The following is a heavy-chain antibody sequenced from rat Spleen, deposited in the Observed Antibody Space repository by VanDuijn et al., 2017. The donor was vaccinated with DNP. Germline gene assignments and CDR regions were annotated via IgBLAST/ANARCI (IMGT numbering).Heavy chain of an antibody. CDR3: TTDFERGY. J-gene: IGHJ2*01. Sequence: EVQLVESGGDLVQPGRSLKLSCVASGFTFSYYWMAWIRQVPGKGLEWIASITGGSGITSYRDSVKGRFTISRDDAKNILSLQMDSLGFEDTATFYCTTDFERGYWGQGVMVTVSS. CDR1: GFTFSYYW. CDR2: ITGGSGIT. V-gene: IGHV5-31*01. D-gene: IGHD1-11*01.